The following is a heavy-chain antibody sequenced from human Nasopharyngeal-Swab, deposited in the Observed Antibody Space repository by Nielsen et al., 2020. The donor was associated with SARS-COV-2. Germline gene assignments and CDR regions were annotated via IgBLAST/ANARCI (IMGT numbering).Heavy chain of an antibody. CDR3: AKGGVYFDY. CDR1: GSTFSSYG. CDR2: ISYDGSNK. Sequence: GESLKISCAASGSTFSSYGMHWVRQAPGKGLEWVAVISYDGSNKYYADSVKGRFTISRDNSKNTLYLQMNRLKAEDTAGYYCAKGGVYFDYWGQGTLVTVSS. V-gene: IGHV3-30*18. D-gene: IGHD3-16*01. J-gene: IGHJ4*02.